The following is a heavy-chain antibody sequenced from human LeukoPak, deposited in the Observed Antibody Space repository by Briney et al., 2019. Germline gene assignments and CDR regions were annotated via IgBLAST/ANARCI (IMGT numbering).Heavy chain of an antibody. J-gene: IGHJ4*02. CDR1: GFTFGTSA. V-gene: IGHV3-23*01. Sequence: GGSLRLSCAASGFTFGTSAMNWVRQAPGKGLEWLCGISGSGNGTYYVDFVKGRFTISRDNSQNMVYLLMNSLTVEDAATYYCAKRTMSAFDSWGQGTLLIVSS. CDR3: AKRTMSAFDS. CDR2: ISGSGNGT.